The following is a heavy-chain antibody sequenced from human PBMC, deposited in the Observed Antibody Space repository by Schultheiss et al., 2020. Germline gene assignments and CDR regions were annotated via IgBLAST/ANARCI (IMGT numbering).Heavy chain of an antibody. CDR2: IYTSGST. CDR1: GGSISSGSYY. V-gene: IGHV4-61*02. Sequence: SETLSLTCTFSGGSISSGSYYWCWIRQPAGKGLEWIGRIYTSGSTNYNPSLKSRVTISVDTSKNQFSLKLSSVTAADTAVYYCARDSPTAMGSSGYPSYYYGMDVWGQGNTVTVSS. D-gene: IGHD3-22*01. J-gene: IGHJ6*02. CDR3: ARDSPTAMGSSGYPSYYYGMDV.